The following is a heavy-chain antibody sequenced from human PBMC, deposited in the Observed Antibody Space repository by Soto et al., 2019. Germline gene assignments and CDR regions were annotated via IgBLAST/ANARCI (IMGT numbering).Heavy chain of an antibody. Sequence: QVQLQESGPGLVKPSETLSLTCTVSGGSISSYYWSWIRQPPGKGLEWIGYIYYSGSTNYNPSLKSRVTISVDTSKNQFSLKLSSVTAADTAVYYCARDRPPFTIFGVAPTDYYMDVWGKGTTVTVSS. CDR2: IYYSGST. D-gene: IGHD3-3*01. CDR3: ARDRPPFTIFGVAPTDYYMDV. J-gene: IGHJ6*03. CDR1: GGSISSYY. V-gene: IGHV4-59*01.